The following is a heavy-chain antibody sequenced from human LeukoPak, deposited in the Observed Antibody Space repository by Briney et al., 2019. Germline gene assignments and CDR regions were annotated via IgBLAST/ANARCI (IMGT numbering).Heavy chain of an antibody. J-gene: IGHJ5*02. V-gene: IGHV3-53*01. CDR3: ARDRWNYEGWLDP. D-gene: IGHD1-7*01. CDR1: GFTVSSNY. CDR2: IYSGGST. Sequence: PGGSLRLSCAASGFTVSSNYMSWVRQAPGKGLEWVSVIYSGGSTYYADSVKGRFTISRDNSKNTLYLQMNSLRAEDTAVYYCARDRWNYEGWLDPWGQGTLVTVSS.